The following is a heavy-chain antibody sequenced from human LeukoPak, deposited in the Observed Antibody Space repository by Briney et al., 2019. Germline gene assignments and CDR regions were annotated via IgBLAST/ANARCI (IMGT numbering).Heavy chain of an antibody. CDR1: GGTFSNYA. Sequence: ASVKVSCKASGGTFSNYAITWVRQATGQGLEWMGWMNPNSGNTAYAQKFQGRVTLTGDTSISTAYMELSSLRSDDTAVYYCARGVATNYWGQGTLVTVSS. CDR3: ARGVATNY. J-gene: IGHJ4*02. V-gene: IGHV1-8*02. CDR2: MNPNSGNT. D-gene: IGHD2-15*01.